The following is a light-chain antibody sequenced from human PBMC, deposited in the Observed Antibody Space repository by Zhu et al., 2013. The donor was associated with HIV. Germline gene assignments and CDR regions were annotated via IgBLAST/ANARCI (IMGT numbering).Light chain of an antibody. Sequence: QSALTQPASVSGSPGQSITISCIGTSSDVGGYNYVSWYQQHPGKAPKLMIYEVSNRPSGVSNRFSGSKSGNTASLTISGLQADDEADYYCSSYTSSTTLLFGGGTKLSVL. J-gene: IGLJ2*01. CDR1: SSDVGGYNY. CDR2: EVS. CDR3: SSYTSSTTLL. V-gene: IGLV2-14*01.